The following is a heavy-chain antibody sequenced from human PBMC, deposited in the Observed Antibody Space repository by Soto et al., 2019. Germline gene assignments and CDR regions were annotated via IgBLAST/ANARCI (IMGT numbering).Heavy chain of an antibody. CDR2: ISSSSSTI. Sequence: EVQLVESGGGLVQPGGSLRLSCAASGFTFSSYSMNWVRQAPGKGLEWVSYISSSSSTIYYADSVKGRFTISRDNAKNSLYLQMYSLRDVDTAVYYCARERVWGSYRAFDYWGQGTLVTVSS. CDR3: ARERVWGSYRAFDY. J-gene: IGHJ4*02. V-gene: IGHV3-48*02. CDR1: GFTFSSYS. D-gene: IGHD3-16*02.